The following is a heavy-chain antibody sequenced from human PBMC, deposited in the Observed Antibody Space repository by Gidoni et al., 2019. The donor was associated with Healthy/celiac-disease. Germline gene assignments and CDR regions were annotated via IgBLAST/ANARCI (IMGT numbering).Heavy chain of an antibody. D-gene: IGHD4-17*01. Sequence: QVQLVQSGAEVQKPGSSVKVSCKASGGTFSSYAISWVRQAPGQGLEWMGGIIPIFGTANYAQKFQGRVTITADESTSTAYMELSSLRSEDTAVYYCARDGLGYGDSPYYFDYWGQGTLVTVSS. CDR1: GGTFSSYA. CDR3: ARDGLGYGDSPYYFDY. CDR2: IIPIFGTA. V-gene: IGHV1-69*01. J-gene: IGHJ4*02.